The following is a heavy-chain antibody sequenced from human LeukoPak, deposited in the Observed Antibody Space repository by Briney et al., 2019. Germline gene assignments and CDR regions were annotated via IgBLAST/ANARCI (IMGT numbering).Heavy chain of an antibody. CDR2: INPNSGVT. CDR3: ARDYQTEAPDY. CDR1: GYTFSGYY. V-gene: IGHV1-2*02. J-gene: IGHJ4*02. Sequence: ASVTVSLKASGYTFSGYYIHWVRQGPAQGLEWVGCINPNSGVTDYAQKFQGRVTMTRDTSISTAYMELSRLSSDDTAVYYCARDYQTEAPDYWGQGTLVTVSS.